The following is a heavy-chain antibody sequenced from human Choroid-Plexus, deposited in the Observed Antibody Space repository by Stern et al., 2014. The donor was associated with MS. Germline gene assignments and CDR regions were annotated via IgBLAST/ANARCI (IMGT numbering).Heavy chain of an antibody. D-gene: IGHD2/OR15-2a*01. J-gene: IGHJ4*02. CDR3: AKGRQYLTFFFDF. V-gene: IGHV3-30*18. Sequence: DQLVESGGGVVKPGRPLRLSCAASGFSFSSFGMHWVRQAPGKGLEWVALISYDGSKDYAYSVKGRFAISRDNSKNTLYLQMNSLRAEDTAVYDCAKGRQYLTFFFDFWGQGSLVTVSS. CDR1: GFSFSSFG. CDR2: ISYDGSK.